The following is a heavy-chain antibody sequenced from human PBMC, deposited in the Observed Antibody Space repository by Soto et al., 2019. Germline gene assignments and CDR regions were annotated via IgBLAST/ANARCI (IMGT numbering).Heavy chain of an antibody. CDR1: GYTFTSYD. V-gene: IGHV1-46*01. D-gene: IGHD5-18*01. Sequence: ASVKVSCKASGYTFTSYDINWVRQAPGQGLEWMGIINCSGGSTSYAQKFQGRVTMTRDTSTSTVYMELSSLRYEDTAVYYCARVDSALKGPFDYWGQGTLVTVSS. CDR3: ARVDSALKGPFDY. J-gene: IGHJ4*02. CDR2: INCSGGST.